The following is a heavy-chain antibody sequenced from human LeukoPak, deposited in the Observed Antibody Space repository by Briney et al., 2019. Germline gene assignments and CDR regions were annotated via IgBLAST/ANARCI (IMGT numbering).Heavy chain of an antibody. D-gene: IGHD6-19*01. Sequence: GGSLRLSCTVSGFSVSTSGMSWVRQAQGKGLQTISAISVEGESAYYADSVKGRFTISRDNSKNTLYLQMNSLRVEDTAVYFCAQGYGNGWYPHWGQGSLVSVSS. CDR1: GFSVSTSG. CDR3: AQGYGNGWYPH. J-gene: IGHJ4*02. V-gene: IGHV3-23*01. CDR2: ISVEGESA.